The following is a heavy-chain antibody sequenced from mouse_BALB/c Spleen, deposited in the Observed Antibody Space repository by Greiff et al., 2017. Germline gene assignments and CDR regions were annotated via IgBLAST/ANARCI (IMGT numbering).Heavy chain of an antibody. Sequence: EVMLVESGGGLVQPGGSLKLSCAASGFTFSSYTMSWVRQTPEKRLEWVAYISNGGGSTYYPDTVKGRFTISRDNAKNTLYLQMSSLKSEDTAMYYCARYNYYAMDYWGQGTSVTVSS. J-gene: IGHJ4*01. CDR1: GFTFSSYT. CDR2: ISNGGGST. CDR3: ARYNYYAMDY. V-gene: IGHV5-12-2*01.